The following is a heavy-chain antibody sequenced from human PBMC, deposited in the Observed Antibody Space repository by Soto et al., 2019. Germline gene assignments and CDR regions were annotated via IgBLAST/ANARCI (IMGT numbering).Heavy chain of an antibody. CDR1: GFTFSSYG. Sequence: QVHLVESGGGVVQPGRSLRLSCAASGFTFSSYGMHWVRQAPGKGLEWVAVIWYDGSNKYYADSVKGRFTISRDNSKNTLYLQMNSLRGEDTAVYYCARADSSGVAFDYWGQGTLVTVS. V-gene: IGHV3-33*01. CDR3: ARADSSGVAFDY. D-gene: IGHD6-19*01. CDR2: IWYDGSNK. J-gene: IGHJ4*02.